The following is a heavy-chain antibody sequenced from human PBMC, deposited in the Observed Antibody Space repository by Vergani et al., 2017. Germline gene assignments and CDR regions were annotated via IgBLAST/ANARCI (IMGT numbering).Heavy chain of an antibody. J-gene: IGHJ3*02. D-gene: IGHD2-21*02. CDR3: ARENCGGDCYSIHDAFDI. CDR2: IKQDGSEK. CDR1: GFTFSSYW. V-gene: IGHV3-7*01. Sequence: EVQLVESGGGLVQPGGSLRLSCAASGFTFSSYWMSWVRQAPGKGLEWVANIKQDGSEKYYVDSVKGRFTISRDNAKNSLYLQMNSLRAEDTAVYYCARENCGGDCYSIHDAFDIWGQGTMVTVSS.